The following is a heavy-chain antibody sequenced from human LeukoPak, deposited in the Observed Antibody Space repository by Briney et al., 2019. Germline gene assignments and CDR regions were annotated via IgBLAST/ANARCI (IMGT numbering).Heavy chain of an antibody. J-gene: IGHJ3*02. Sequence: SETLSLTCTVPGGSISSYYWNWIRQPPGKGLEWIGYIYYRGSTNYNPSLKSRVTISVDTSKNQFSLKLSSVTAADTAVYYCARTVTTARVFDIWGQGTVVTVSS. V-gene: IGHV4-59*01. CDR2: IYYRGST. CDR3: ARTVTTARVFDI. CDR1: GGSISSYY. D-gene: IGHD4-17*01.